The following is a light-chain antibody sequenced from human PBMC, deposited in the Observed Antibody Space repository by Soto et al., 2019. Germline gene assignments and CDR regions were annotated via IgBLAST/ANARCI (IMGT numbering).Light chain of an antibody. CDR2: GVS. CDR1: QSVSVN. Sequence: EMVMPQSPGTLSVSPGERATLSCRASQSVSVNLAWYQQKPGQAPRLLIYGVSTRAAGIPARFSGSESGTEFTLTISSLQSEDFAVYYCQQYNDWPLTFGPGTKVDIK. J-gene: IGKJ3*01. CDR3: QQYNDWPLT. V-gene: IGKV3-15*01.